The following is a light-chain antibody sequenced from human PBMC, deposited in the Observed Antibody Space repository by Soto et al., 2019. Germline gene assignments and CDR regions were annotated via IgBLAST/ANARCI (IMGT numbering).Light chain of an antibody. CDR1: SSDVGGYNY. V-gene: IGLV2-11*01. CDR2: DVS. Sequence: QSALTQPRSVSGSPGQSVTISCTGTSSDVGGYNYVSWYQQHPGKAPKLMIYDVSKRPSGVPDRFSGSKSGNTASLTISGLQAEDEADYYCSSYAVSYTRVFGTGTKLTVL. J-gene: IGLJ1*01. CDR3: SSYAVSYTRV.